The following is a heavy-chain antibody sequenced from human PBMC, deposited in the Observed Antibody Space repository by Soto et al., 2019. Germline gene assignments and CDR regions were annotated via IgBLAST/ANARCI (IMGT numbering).Heavy chain of an antibody. V-gene: IGHV3-7*03. CDR2: INQDESQK. CDR1: GFTFSSYW. J-gene: IGHJ4*02. Sequence: PGESLKISCVASGFTFSSYWMNWVRQAPGEGLEWVANINQDESQKYYADSVKGRFSISRDNSENTLYLQMNSLRAEDTAVYYCAREPGIAAAGSYWGQGTLVTVSS. D-gene: IGHD6-13*01. CDR3: AREPGIAAAGSY.